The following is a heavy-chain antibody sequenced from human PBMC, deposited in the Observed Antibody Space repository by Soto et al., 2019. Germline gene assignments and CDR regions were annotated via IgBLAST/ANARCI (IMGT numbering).Heavy chain of an antibody. CDR2: ISGSGFST. Sequence: GGSLRLSCAASVFSFSTYAMNWVRQAPGKGLEWVSAISGSGFSTYYADSVKGRFTISRDNSKNTLYLQMNSLRAEDTAVYYCAKDPYYDFWSDYYSGYYFDYWGQGTLVTVSS. V-gene: IGHV3-23*01. J-gene: IGHJ4*02. CDR1: VFSFSTYA. D-gene: IGHD3-3*01. CDR3: AKDPYYDFWSDYYSGYYFDY.